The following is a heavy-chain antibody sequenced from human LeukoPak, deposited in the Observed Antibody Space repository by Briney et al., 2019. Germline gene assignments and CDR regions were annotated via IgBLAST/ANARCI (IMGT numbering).Heavy chain of an antibody. Sequence: ASVKVSCKASGYTFTSYGISWVRQAPGPGLEWMGWIGAYNGNTNYAQKLQGRVTMTTDTSTSTAYMELRSLRSDDTAVYYRARDNYYYDSSGYFDYWGQGTLVTDSS. V-gene: IGHV1-18*01. CDR1: GYTFTSYG. CDR3: ARDNYYYDSSGYFDY. D-gene: IGHD3-22*01. CDR2: IGAYNGNT. J-gene: IGHJ4*02.